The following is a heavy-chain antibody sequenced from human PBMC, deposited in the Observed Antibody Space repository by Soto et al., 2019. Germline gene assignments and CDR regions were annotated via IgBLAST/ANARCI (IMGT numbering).Heavy chain of an antibody. CDR3: ARGKVGTNPKWRDP. J-gene: IGHJ5*02. CDR1: GFTVSSSY. CDR2: IYISGST. D-gene: IGHD1-26*01. Sequence: EVQLVESGGGLVQPGGSLRLSCAASGFTVSSSYLYWVRQAPGRGLEWVSSIYISGSTYYADSVQGRFTISRDNSKNTLYRQMNSLRAEDTAVYYCARGKVGTNPKWRDPGGQGTLVTVSS. V-gene: IGHV3-66*01.